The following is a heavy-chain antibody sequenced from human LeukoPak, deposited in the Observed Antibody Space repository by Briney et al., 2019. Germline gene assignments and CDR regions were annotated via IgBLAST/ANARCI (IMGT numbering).Heavy chain of an antibody. CDR2: IYHSGST. D-gene: IGHD3-10*01. J-gene: IGHJ5*02. CDR1: GGSISSSNW. CDR3: ARGPLVHYGSGSYQFDP. V-gene: IGHV4-4*02. Sequence: SGTLSLTCAVSGGSISSSNWWSWVRQPPGKGLEWIGEIYHSGSTNYNPSLKSRVTISVDKSKNQFSLKLSSVAAADTAVYYCARGPLVHYGSGSYQFDPWGQGTLVTVSS.